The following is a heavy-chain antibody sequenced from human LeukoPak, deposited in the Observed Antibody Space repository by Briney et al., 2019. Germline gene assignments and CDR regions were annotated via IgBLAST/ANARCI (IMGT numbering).Heavy chain of an antibody. Sequence: SVKVSCKTSGGTFSSYAISWVRQAPGQGLEWMGGIIPIFGTANYAQKFQGRVTITTDESTSTAYMELSSLRSEDTAVYYCARETHYGGNPFDYWGQGTLVTVSS. D-gene: IGHD4-23*01. CDR1: GGTFSSYA. J-gene: IGHJ4*02. CDR2: IIPIFGTA. CDR3: ARETHYGGNPFDY. V-gene: IGHV1-69*05.